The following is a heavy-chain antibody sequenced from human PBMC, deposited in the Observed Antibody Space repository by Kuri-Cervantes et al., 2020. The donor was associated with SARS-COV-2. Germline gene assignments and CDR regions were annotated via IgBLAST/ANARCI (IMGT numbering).Heavy chain of an antibody. V-gene: IGHV3-30*18. CDR3: AKLASHSGFYYYYGMDV. Sequence: GGSLRLSCAASGFTFSSYGMHWVRQAPGKGLEWVAVISYDGSNKYYADSVKGRFTISRDNSKNTLYLQMNSLRAEDTAAYYCAKLASHSGFYYYYGMDVWGQGTTVTVSS. CDR1: GFTFSSYG. CDR2: ISYDGSNK. J-gene: IGHJ6*02. D-gene: IGHD2-21*01.